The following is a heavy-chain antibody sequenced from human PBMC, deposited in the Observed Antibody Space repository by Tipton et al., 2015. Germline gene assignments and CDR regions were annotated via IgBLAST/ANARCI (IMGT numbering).Heavy chain of an antibody. Sequence: LRLSCAASGFTFDDYAMHWVRRAPGKGLEWVSGISWNSDSVDYADSVKGRFTISRDTAKKSLYLHMNSLRPEDTALYYCAKVRTRDGAMILHDWGQGTLVTVSS. D-gene: IGHD1-26*01. CDR3: AKVRTRDGAMILHD. V-gene: IGHV3-9*01. J-gene: IGHJ4*02. CDR2: ISWNSDSV. CDR1: GFTFDDYA.